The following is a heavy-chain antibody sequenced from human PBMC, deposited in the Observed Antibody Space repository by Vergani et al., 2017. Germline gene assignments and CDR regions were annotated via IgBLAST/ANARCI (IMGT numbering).Heavy chain of an antibody. Sequence: QVQVVQSGAEVKKSRASVKVSCKTSGYTFSNYYMHWVRQAPGQGLAWMGIINPSGGHTNYAQKFQGRVTMTRDTSTSTVYMELSSLRTEDTAISYCARGDYGILTGYRYWGQGTLVTVSS. CDR3: ARGDYGILTGYRY. V-gene: IGHV1-46*03. CDR2: INPSGGHT. D-gene: IGHD3-9*01. J-gene: IGHJ4*02. CDR1: GYTFSNYY.